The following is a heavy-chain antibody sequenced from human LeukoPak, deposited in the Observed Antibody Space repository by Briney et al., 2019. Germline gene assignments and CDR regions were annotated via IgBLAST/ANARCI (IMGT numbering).Heavy chain of an antibody. CDR3: AREVYYYDSSGYRETNYYYYYMDV. J-gene: IGHJ6*03. CDR1: GYTFTSYY. CDR2: INPNSGGT. D-gene: IGHD3-22*01. V-gene: IGHV1-2*02. Sequence: ASVKVSCKASGYTFTSYYMHWVRQAPGQGLEWMGWINPNSGGTNYAQKFQGRVTITADKSTSTAYMELSSLRSEDTAVYYCAREVYYYDSSGYRETNYYYYYMDVWGKGTTVTVSS.